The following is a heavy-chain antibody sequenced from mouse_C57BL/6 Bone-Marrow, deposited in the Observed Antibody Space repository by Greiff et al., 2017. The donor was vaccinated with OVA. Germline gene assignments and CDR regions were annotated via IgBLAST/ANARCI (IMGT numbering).Heavy chain of an antibody. J-gene: IGHJ1*03. CDR2: IDPSDSYT. CDR3: ARKYYGNSYWYFDV. V-gene: IGHV1-59*01. CDR1: GYTFTSYW. Sequence: VQLQQPGAELVRPGTSVKLSCKASGYTFTSYWMHWVKQRPGQGLEWIGVIDPSDSYTNYNQKFKGKATLTVDTSSSTAYMQLSSLTSEDSAVYYCARKYYGNSYWYFDVWGTGTTITVSS. D-gene: IGHD1-1*01.